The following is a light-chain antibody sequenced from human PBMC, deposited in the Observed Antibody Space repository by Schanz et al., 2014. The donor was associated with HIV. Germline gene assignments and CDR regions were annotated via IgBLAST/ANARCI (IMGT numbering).Light chain of an antibody. Sequence: QSALTQPASVSGSLGQSITISCTGTSGDVGRYDYVSWYQQHPGQAPKLLIYDVTYRPSGISNRFSGSKSGYTASLTISGLQAEDEADYYCCSYTTTSTYVFGAGTKVTVL. CDR2: DVT. CDR3: CSYTTTSTYV. V-gene: IGLV2-14*03. CDR1: SGDVGRYDY. J-gene: IGLJ1*01.